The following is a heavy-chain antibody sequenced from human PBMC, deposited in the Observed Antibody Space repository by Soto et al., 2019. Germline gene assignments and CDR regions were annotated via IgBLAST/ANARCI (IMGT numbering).Heavy chain of an antibody. J-gene: IGHJ4*02. V-gene: IGHV1-18*01. CDR1: GYTFTSYG. Sequence: QVHLVXSGAXXXXPGASVKVSCKCSGYTFTSYGITWVRQAPGQGLEWMGWISAHNGNTDYAQKLQGRVTVTRDTSTSTAYMELRSLRSDDTAVYYCARGRYGDYWGQGALVTVSS. D-gene: IGHD1-1*01. CDR3: ARGRYGDY. CDR2: ISAHNGNT.